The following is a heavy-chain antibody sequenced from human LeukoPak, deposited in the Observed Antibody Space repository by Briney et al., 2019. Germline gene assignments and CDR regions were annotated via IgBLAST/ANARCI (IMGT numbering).Heavy chain of an antibody. CDR3: ASLTYSFDY. Sequence: GGSLRLSCAASGFTFRNAWMGWVRQAPGKGLEWVGRIKSKTDGGTTDYAAPVKGRFTTSRDDSKNTLYLQMNSLRAEDTAVYYCASLTYSFDYWGQGTLVTVSS. J-gene: IGHJ4*02. V-gene: IGHV3-15*01. CDR1: GFTFRNAW. CDR2: IKSKTDGGTT.